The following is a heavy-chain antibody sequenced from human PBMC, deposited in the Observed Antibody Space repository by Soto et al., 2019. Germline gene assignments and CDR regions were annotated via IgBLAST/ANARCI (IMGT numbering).Heavy chain of an antibody. D-gene: IGHD1-26*01. V-gene: IGHV4-4*02. CDR3: AGLGMGAAQREFAP. Sequence: SETLSLTCAFSSGTISSSNWWTWVRQPPGKGLEWIGEINQSGSPNYNSSFRSRVTISVDKSKSQCFLKLSSVTAPGTAIYYFAGLGMGAAQREFAPWGLGTLVTVSS. J-gene: IGHJ5*02. CDR1: SGTISSSNW. CDR2: INQSGSP.